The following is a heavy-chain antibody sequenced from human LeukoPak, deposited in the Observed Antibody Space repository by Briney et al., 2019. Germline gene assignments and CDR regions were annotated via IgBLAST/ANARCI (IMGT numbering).Heavy chain of an antibody. CDR3: ARDMGYSSGWYQRSYGFDP. CDR2: INPNSGGT. V-gene: IGHV1-2*02. D-gene: IGHD6-19*01. CDR1: GYTFTGYY. Sequence: GGSLRLSCAASGYTFTGYYMHWVRQAPGQGLEWMGWINPNSGGTNYAQKFQGRVTMTRDTSISTAYMELSRLRSDDTAVYYCARDMGYSSGWYQRSYGFDPWGQGTLVTVSS. J-gene: IGHJ5*02.